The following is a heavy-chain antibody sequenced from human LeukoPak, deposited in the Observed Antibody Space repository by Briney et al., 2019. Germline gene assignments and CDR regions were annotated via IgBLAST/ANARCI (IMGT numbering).Heavy chain of an antibody. Sequence: SETLSLTCTVSGGSISSSSYYWGWIRQPPGKGLEWIGSIYYSGSTYYNPSLKSRVTISVDTSKNQFSLKLSSVTAADTAVYYCARSMVRGVIRHAFDIWGQGTMVTVSS. CDR1: GGSISSSSYY. CDR3: ARSMVRGVIRHAFDI. CDR2: IYYSGST. D-gene: IGHD3-10*01. V-gene: IGHV4-39*07. J-gene: IGHJ3*02.